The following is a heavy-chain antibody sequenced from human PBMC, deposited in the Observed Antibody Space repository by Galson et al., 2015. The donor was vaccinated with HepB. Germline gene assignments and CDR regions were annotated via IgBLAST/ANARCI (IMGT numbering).Heavy chain of an antibody. V-gene: IGHV1-3*01. Sequence: SVKVSCKASGYTFTSLAIHWVRQAPGQRLEWMGWVNGGNGNTKYSQIFQGRPTITRDTSASTVYMELSSLRSEDTAVYFCSRHKLYFYNVGHCSSFDDRGQGTLITGSS. CDR2: VNGGNGNT. CDR3: SRHKLYFYNVGHCSSFDD. CDR1: GYTFTSLA. D-gene: IGHD2-21*01. J-gene: IGHJ4*02.